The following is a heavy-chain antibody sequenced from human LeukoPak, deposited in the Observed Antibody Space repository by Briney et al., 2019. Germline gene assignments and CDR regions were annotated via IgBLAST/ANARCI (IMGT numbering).Heavy chain of an antibody. V-gene: IGHV3-7*01. CDR3: AREVIVLFQYDALAFDI. CDR1: GFTFSSYW. Sequence: GGSLRLSCAASGFTFSSYWMSWVRQAPGKGLEWVANIKQDGSEKYYVDSVKGRFTISRDNAKNSLYLQMNSLRAEDTAVYYCAREVIVLFQYDALAFDIWGQGTMVTVSS. D-gene: IGHD3-16*02. J-gene: IGHJ3*02. CDR2: IKQDGSEK.